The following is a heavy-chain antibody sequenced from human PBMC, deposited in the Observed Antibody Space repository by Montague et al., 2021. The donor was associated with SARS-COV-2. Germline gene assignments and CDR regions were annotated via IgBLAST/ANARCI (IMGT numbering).Heavy chain of an antibody. Sequence: SETLSLTCTVSAGSINNHYWSWIRQTPGKALEWIAYVYLSGTASXNPSPKSRVTISVDTSRNQFSLQLTSVTAADTAVYYCARRPSSGWSFDYWGQGTQVSVSS. CDR3: ARRPSSGWSFDY. CDR2: VYLSGTA. CDR1: AGSINNHY. D-gene: IGHD6-19*01. J-gene: IGHJ4*02. V-gene: IGHV4-59*08.